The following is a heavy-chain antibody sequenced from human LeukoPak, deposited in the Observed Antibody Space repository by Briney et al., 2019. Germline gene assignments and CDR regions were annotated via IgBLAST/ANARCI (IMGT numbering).Heavy chain of an antibody. CDR2: ISGSGGST. CDR1: GFTFSSYA. Sequence: GGSLRLSCAASGFTFSSYAMSWVRQAPGKGLEWVSAISGSGGSTYYADSVKGRFTISRDNSKNTLYLQMNSLRAEDTAVYYCARGNGYYDFWSGYYPYYFDYWGQGTLVTVSS. D-gene: IGHD3-3*01. J-gene: IGHJ4*02. CDR3: ARGNGYYDFWSGYYPYYFDY. V-gene: IGHV3-23*01.